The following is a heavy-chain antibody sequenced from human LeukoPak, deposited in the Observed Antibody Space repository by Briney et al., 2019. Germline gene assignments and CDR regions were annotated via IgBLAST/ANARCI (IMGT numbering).Heavy chain of an antibody. D-gene: IGHD6-13*01. CDR3: ARNDPGIAAAGTDY. J-gene: IGHJ4*02. CDR1: GYTFTGYY. CDR2: INPNSGGT. Sequence: GASVKVSCKASGYTFTGYYMHWVRQAPGQGLEWMGWINPNSGGTNYAQKFQGRVTMTRDTSISTAYMELSRLRSDDTAVYYCARNDPGIAAAGTDYWGQGTLVTVSS. V-gene: IGHV1-2*02.